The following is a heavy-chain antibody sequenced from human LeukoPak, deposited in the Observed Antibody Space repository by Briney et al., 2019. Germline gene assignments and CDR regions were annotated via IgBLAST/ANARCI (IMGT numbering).Heavy chain of an antibody. CDR3: ARDVGQLGFFTSGYMDV. D-gene: IGHD3-10*01. V-gene: IGHV1-46*01. CDR2: ISPSGGSS. J-gene: IGHJ6*03. CDR1: GYTFTDYY. Sequence: ASVKVSCKASGYTFTDYYIHWVRQAPGQGLEWMGIISPSGGSSSYAQKFQGRVTMTRDTSISTAYMELSRLRSDDTAVYYCARDVGQLGFFTSGYMDVWGKGTTVTVSS.